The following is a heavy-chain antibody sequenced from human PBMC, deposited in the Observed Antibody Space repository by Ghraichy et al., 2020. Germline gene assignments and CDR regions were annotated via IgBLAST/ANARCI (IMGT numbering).Heavy chain of an antibody. J-gene: IGHJ4*02. D-gene: IGHD3-22*01. CDR1: GFSLSTSGMR. CDR3: ARMGYTSGSYLFDY. CDR2: IDWDDDK. V-gene: IGHV2-70*04. Sequence: SGPTLVKPTQTLTLTCTFSGFSLSTSGMRVSWIRQPPGKALEWLARIDWDDDKFYNTSLKTRLTISKDTSKNQVVLTMTNKDPVDTATYYCARMGYTSGSYLFDYWGQGTLVTVSS.